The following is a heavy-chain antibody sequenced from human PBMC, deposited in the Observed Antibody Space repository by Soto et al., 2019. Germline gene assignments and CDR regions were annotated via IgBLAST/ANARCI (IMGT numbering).Heavy chain of an antibody. J-gene: IGHJ4*02. Sequence: SETLSLTCTVSGGSISSGGYYWSWFRQHPGKGLEWIGYIYYSGSTYYNPSLKSRVTISVDTSKNQFSLKLSSVTAADTAVYYCASLNYDYGVNWGQGTLVTVSS. CDR1: GGSISSGGYY. V-gene: IGHV4-31*03. D-gene: IGHD4-17*01. CDR2: IYYSGST. CDR3: ASLNYDYGVN.